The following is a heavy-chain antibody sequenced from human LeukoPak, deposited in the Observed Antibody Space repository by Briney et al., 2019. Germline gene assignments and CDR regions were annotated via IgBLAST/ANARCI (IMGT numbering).Heavy chain of an antibody. CDR1: GYTFTSYY. Sequence: ASVKVSCKASGYTFTSYYMHWVRQAPGQGLEWMGIINPSGRSTSYAQKFQGRVTMTRDMSTSTVYMELSSLRSEDTAVYYCARGGYYGSGSYQLYYYYMDVWGKGTTVTVSS. CDR3: ARGGYYGSGSYQLYYYYMDV. J-gene: IGHJ6*03. V-gene: IGHV1-46*01. D-gene: IGHD3-10*01. CDR2: INPSGRST.